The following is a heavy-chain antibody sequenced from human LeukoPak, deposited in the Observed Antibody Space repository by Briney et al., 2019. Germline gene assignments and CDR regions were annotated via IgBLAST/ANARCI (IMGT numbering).Heavy chain of an antibody. CDR2: ISGTGGNT. Sequence: PGGSLRLSCTVSGFTFGDYAMSWVRQAPGKGLEWVSGISGTGGNTYYADSVKGRFTISRDNSKNTLYLQMNSLRAEDTAVFYCAKDREYSGSYRPGPTRYYYGMDVWGQGTTVTVSS. CDR3: AKDREYSGSYRPGPTRYYYGMDV. V-gene: IGHV3-23*01. J-gene: IGHJ6*02. CDR1: GFTFGDYA. D-gene: IGHD1-26*01.